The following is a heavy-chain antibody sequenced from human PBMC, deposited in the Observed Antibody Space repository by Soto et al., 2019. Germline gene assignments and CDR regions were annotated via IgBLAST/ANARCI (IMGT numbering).Heavy chain of an antibody. D-gene: IGHD4-17*01. CDR3: ARDPLTTVTTWLFDYYYYMDV. Sequence: GGSLRLSCAASGFTFSSYGISWVRQAPGQGLEWMGWINAYNGNTNYAQKLQGRVTMTTDTSTSTAYMELRSLRSDDTAVYYCARDPLTTVTTWLFDYYYYMDVWGKGTTVTVSS. V-gene: IGHV1-18*01. CDR2: INAYNGNT. CDR1: GFTFSSYG. J-gene: IGHJ6*03.